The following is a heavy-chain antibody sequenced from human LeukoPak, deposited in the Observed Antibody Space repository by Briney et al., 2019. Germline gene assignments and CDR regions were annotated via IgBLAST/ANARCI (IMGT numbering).Heavy chain of an antibody. Sequence: GASVKVSCTVSGYSLTELSMHWVRQAPGKGLEWVGGFSPGDGETIYAQRFQGRVTMTEATSTDTAYMELRSLTYEDTAVYYCATRLGEFSSRDAFNIWGQGTMVTVSS. CDR2: FSPGDGET. CDR3: ATRLGEFSSRDAFNI. CDR1: GYSLTELS. D-gene: IGHD3-16*02. J-gene: IGHJ3*02. V-gene: IGHV1-24*01.